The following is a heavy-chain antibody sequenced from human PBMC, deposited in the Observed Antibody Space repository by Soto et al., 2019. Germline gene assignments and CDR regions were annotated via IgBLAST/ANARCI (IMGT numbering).Heavy chain of an antibody. CDR2: MHYSGAT. J-gene: IGHJ5*02. V-gene: IGHV4-39*01. D-gene: IGHD3-16*01. Sequence: SEKLPNTCSASGGTCSNRSYSWGWIRQPPEKVLDWIGSMHYSGATYYNPSLKSRVSISVDTSKSQFSLKLTFVTAADTAVYFCARQGSNSSRRLSWFDPWGQGTLVTVS. CDR3: ARQGSNSSRRLSWFDP. CDR1: GGTCSNRSYS.